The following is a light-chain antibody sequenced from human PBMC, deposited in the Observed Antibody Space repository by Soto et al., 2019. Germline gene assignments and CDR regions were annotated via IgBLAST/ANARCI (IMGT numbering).Light chain of an antibody. Sequence: QSVLTQPASVSGSPGQSITVSCIGTSRDVGGYNYVSWYQQHPGKAPKLIIYEVSNRPSGVSDRFSGSKSDNTASLTISGLQAEDEADYYCSSYTSISTLVFGGGTQLTVL. CDR2: EVS. CDR3: SSYTSISTLV. CDR1: SRDVGGYNY. J-gene: IGLJ2*01. V-gene: IGLV2-14*01.